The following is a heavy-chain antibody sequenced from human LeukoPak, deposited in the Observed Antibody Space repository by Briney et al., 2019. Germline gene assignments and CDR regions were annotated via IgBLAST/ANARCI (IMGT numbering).Heavy chain of an antibody. J-gene: IGHJ4*02. D-gene: IGHD3-10*01. CDR3: ARDFIGSGGGDYFDY. CDR2: IYYSGST. CDR1: GGSISSGDYY. Sequence: SETLSLTCTVSGGSISSGDYYWSWIRQPPGKGLEWIGYIYYSGSTYYNPSLKSRVTISVDTSKNQFSLKLSSVTAADTAVYYCARDFIGSGGGDYFDYWGQGTLVTVSS. V-gene: IGHV4-30-4*01.